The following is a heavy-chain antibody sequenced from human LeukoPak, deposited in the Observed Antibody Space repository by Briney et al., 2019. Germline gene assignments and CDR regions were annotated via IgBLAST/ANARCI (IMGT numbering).Heavy chain of an antibody. V-gene: IGHV1-69*06. D-gene: IGHD2-15*01. CDR2: IIPIFGTA. Sequence: RASVKVSCKASVCSFSRYAIRWVRQAPGQGLEWMGRIIPIFGTANYAQKFQGRVTITADKSTSTAYMELSSLRSEDTAVYYCARAGRVVVAAADWGQGTLVTVSS. J-gene: IGHJ4*02. CDR1: VCSFSRYA. CDR3: ARAGRVVVAAAD.